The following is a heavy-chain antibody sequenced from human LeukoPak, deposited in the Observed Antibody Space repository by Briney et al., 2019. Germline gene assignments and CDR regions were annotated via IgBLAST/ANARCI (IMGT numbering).Heavy chain of an antibody. Sequence: ASVKVSCKASGHTFTGYYMHWVRQAPGQGLEWMGWINPNSGGTNYAQKFQGRVTMTRDTSISTAYMELSRLRSDDTAVYYCARVSSKTVRQDYYMDVWGKGTTVTVSS. CDR1: GHTFTGYY. J-gene: IGHJ6*03. CDR2: INPNSGGT. CDR3: ARVSSKTVRQDYYMDV. D-gene: IGHD1-1*01. V-gene: IGHV1-2*02.